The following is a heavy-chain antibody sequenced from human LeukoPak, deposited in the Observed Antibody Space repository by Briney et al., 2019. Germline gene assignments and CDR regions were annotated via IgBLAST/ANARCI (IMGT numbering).Heavy chain of an antibody. CDR2: IKQDGSEK. J-gene: IGHJ4*02. CDR3: ARDGGGSSWYVGYFDY. D-gene: IGHD6-13*01. V-gene: IGHV3-7*03. Sequence: PGGSLRLSCAASGFTFSSYWMSWVRQAPGKGLEWVANIKQDGSEKYYVDSVKGRFTISRDNAKNSLYLQMNSLRAEDTAVYYCARDGGGSSWYVGYFDYWGQGTLVTVSS. CDR1: GFTFSSYW.